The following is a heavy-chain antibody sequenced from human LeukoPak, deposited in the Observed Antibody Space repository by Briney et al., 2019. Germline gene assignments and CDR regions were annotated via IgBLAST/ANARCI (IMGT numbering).Heavy chain of an antibody. CDR3: ASRTGVY. CDR2: INTDGSST. CDR1: RFTFGSYW. V-gene: IGHV3-74*01. D-gene: IGHD1-14*01. Sequence: GGSLRLSCAASRFTFGSYWMHWVRQAPGKGLVWVSRINTDGSSTTYADSVKGRFTISRDNAENTLYLQMNSLRAEDTAVYYCASRTGVYWGQGTLVTVSS. J-gene: IGHJ4*02.